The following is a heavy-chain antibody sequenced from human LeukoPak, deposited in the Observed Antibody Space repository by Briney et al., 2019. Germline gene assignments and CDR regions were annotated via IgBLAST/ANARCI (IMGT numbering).Heavy chain of an antibody. V-gene: IGHV3-30*02. CDR3: AKEGTVTPIGY. CDR2: IRYDGSNK. J-gene: IGHJ4*02. CDR1: GFIFSSYG. D-gene: IGHD4-17*01. Sequence: GEXLKISFAASGFIFSSYGMYWVRQAPGKGLEGVAFIRYDGSNKYYSDSVKGRFTISRDNSKNTLYVQMSSLRVGDTAVYYCAKEGTVTPIGYWGQGTPVTVSS.